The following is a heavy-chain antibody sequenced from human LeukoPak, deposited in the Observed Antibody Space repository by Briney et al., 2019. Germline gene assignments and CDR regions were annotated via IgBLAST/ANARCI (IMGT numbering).Heavy chain of an antibody. CDR2: IYSGGST. Sequence: GGSLRLSCAASGFTVSSNYMSWVRQAPGKGLEWVSVIYSGGSTYYADSVKGRFTISRDNSKNTLYLQMNSLRAEDTAVYYCARGYRERRDWGYFDYWGQGTLVTVSS. D-gene: IGHD5-18*01. J-gene: IGHJ4*02. V-gene: IGHV3-53*01. CDR3: ARGYRERRDWGYFDY. CDR1: GFTVSSNY.